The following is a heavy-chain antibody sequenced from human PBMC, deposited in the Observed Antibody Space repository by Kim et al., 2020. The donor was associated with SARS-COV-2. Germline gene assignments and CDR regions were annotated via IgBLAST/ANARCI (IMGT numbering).Heavy chain of an antibody. V-gene: IGHV4-34*13. Sequence: TRYNPTHKSRVTISVDTSKNQFSLQLSSVTAADTAVYYCARGSTGTTGGYWGQGTLVTVSS. CDR3: ARGSTGTTGGY. D-gene: IGHD1-1*01. J-gene: IGHJ4*02. CDR2: T.